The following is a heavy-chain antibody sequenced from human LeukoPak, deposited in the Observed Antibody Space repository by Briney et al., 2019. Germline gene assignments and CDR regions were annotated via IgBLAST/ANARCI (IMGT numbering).Heavy chain of an antibody. D-gene: IGHD3-10*01. J-gene: IGHJ4*02. Sequence: PSETLSLTCTVSGGSIGSYYWSWIRQPPGKGLEWIGYIYYSGSTNYNPSLKSRVTISVDTSKNQFSLKLSSVTAADTAVYYCARRSGRNYYGSGSYYNEWSFDYWGQGTLVTVSS. V-gene: IGHV4-59*08. CDR3: ARRSGRNYYGSGSYYNEWSFDY. CDR1: GGSIGSYY. CDR2: IYYSGST.